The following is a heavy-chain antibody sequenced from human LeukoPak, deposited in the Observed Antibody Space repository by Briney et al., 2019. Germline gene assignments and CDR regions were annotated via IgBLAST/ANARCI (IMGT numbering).Heavy chain of an antibody. D-gene: IGHD4-17*01. Sequence: GGSLRLSCAASGFTFSSYWMSWVRQAPGKGLEWVANIKQDGSEKYYVDSVKGRFTISRDNAKNSLYLQMNSLRAEDTAVYYCARDLHGHYLLSPYWFDPWGQGTLVTVSS. CDR2: IKQDGSEK. V-gene: IGHV3-7*01. J-gene: IGHJ5*02. CDR3: ARDLHGHYLLSPYWFDP. CDR1: GFTFSSYW.